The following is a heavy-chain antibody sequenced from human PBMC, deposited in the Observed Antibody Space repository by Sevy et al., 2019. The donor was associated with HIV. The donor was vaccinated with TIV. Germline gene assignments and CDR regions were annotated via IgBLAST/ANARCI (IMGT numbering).Heavy chain of an antibody. CDR1: GFTFSAYA. V-gene: IGHV3-23*01. CDR2: ISGDGHNT. CDR3: ARDRQWDLPPAGLDP. Sequence: GGSLRLSCVASGFTFSAYAMTWVRQAPGKGLEWVSTISGDGHNTYYANSVKGRFTISRDNSKKTLFLQMKSLRYDDTAIYYCARDRQWDLPPAGLDPWGQGTLVTVSS. J-gene: IGHJ5*02. D-gene: IGHD1-26*01.